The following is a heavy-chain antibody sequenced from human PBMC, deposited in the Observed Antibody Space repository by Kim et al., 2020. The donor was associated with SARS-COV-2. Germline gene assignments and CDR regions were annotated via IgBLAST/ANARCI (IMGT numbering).Heavy chain of an antibody. D-gene: IGHD6-19*01. CDR2: IASSGNT. CDR3: ARSXXRGWYYFDF. J-gene: IGHJ4*02. Sequence: SETLSLTCTVSGDSISSGTHYWSWIRQPAGKGLEWIGRIASSGNTKYNPSLKSRVXXXVDTSKNQXXLEMTSVTAADTAVXHCARSXXRGWYYFDFWGQGXLVTVSS. CDR1: GDSISSGTHY. V-gene: IGHV4-61*02.